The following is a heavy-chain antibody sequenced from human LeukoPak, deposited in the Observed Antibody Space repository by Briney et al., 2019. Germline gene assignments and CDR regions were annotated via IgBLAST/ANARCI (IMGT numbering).Heavy chain of an antibody. Sequence: ASVKVSCKAFGYTFTSYYMHWVRQAPGQGLEWMGIVNPSGGSTSYAQKFQGRVTMTRDTSTSTVYMELSSLRSEDTAVYYCARDEFEGSPFDYWGQGTLVTVSS. CDR3: ARDEFEGSPFDY. CDR1: GYTFTSYY. CDR2: VNPSGGST. J-gene: IGHJ4*02. V-gene: IGHV1-46*01. D-gene: IGHD2-15*01.